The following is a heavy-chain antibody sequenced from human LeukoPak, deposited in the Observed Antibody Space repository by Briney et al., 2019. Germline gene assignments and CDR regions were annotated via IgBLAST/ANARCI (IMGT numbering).Heavy chain of an antibody. V-gene: IGHV3-30*03. Sequence: GGSLRLSCAASGVTFSNYGMHWVRQSPGKGLEWVSHISSNGNDKLYGDSVKGRFTISRDNSKNTLYLQMNSLRAEDTAVYYCAREDIVVVPAAGSPDYYYYYMDVWGKGTTVTVSS. CDR2: ISSNGNDK. J-gene: IGHJ6*03. CDR3: AREDIVVVPAAGSPDYYYYYMDV. D-gene: IGHD2-2*01. CDR1: GVTFSNYG.